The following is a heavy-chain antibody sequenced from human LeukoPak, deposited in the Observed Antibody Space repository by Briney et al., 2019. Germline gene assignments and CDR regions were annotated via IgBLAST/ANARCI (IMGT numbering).Heavy chain of an antibody. Sequence: GGSLRLSCAASGFTFSTYAMSWVRQAPGKGLEWVSAISGSGGYTYYADSVKGRFTISRDNSKNTLYLQMNSLRAEDTAVYYCAKNWGATIYYAFDIWGQGTMVTVSS. V-gene: IGHV3-23*01. J-gene: IGHJ3*02. CDR3: AKNWGATIYYAFDI. D-gene: IGHD5-12*01. CDR1: GFTFSTYA. CDR2: ISGSGGYT.